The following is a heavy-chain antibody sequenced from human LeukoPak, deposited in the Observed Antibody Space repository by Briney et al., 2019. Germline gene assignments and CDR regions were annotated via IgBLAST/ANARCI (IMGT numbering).Heavy chain of an antibody. J-gene: IGHJ5*02. Sequence: GASVKVSCKASGYTFTSYGISWVRQAPGQGLEWMGWISAYNGNTNYAQKFQGRVTITADKSTSTAYMELSSLRSEDTAVYYCARAWGYCSGGSCYSGNWFDPWGQGTLVTVSS. CDR1: GYTFTSYG. D-gene: IGHD2-15*01. CDR3: ARAWGYCSGGSCYSGNWFDP. V-gene: IGHV1-18*01. CDR2: ISAYNGNT.